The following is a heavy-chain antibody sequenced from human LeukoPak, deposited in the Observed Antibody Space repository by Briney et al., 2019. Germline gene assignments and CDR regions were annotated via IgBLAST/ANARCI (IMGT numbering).Heavy chain of an antibody. CDR1: GFTFSSFE. CDR3: ATQGRSAIQGI. J-gene: IGHJ3*02. D-gene: IGHD3-3*01. V-gene: IGHV3-48*03. Sequence: PRGSLRLSCAASGFTFSSFEMNWVRQAPGKGLEWVSFISRSGTSTYHADSVKGRFTISRDNAKSSLYLQMDSLRAEDTAVYYCATQGRSAIQGIWGQGTMVTVSS. CDR2: ISRSGTST.